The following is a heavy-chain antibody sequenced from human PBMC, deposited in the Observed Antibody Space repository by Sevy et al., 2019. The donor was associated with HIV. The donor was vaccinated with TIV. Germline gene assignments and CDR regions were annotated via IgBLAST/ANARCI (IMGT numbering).Heavy chain of an antibody. J-gene: IGHJ4*02. CDR3: AGENAWGRGYS. CDR2: IYYNGHI. V-gene: IGHV4-59*08. Sequence: SETLSLTCTVSGGSMTSLYWNWIRQPPGKGLEWIANIYYNGHINYNPSLKSRVTLSLDTSKNQFSLRLSCVTAADTAMYYCAGENAWGRGYSWGQGTLVTVSS. D-gene: IGHD1-26*01. CDR1: GGSMTSLY.